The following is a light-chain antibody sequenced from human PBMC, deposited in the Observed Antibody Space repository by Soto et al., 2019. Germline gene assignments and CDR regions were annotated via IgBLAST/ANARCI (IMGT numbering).Light chain of an antibody. J-gene: IGKJ4*01. V-gene: IGKV3-15*01. CDR3: QQYDNWPIT. Sequence: IVLTQSPVSVSVSQGERATLSCRASQSVRDNLAWSQQKPGQPPRLLIYGTSIRATGLPARFSGSGSGTEFTLTISSLQSEDFAVYYCQQYDNWPITFGGRTMVDI. CDR2: GTS. CDR1: QSVRDN.